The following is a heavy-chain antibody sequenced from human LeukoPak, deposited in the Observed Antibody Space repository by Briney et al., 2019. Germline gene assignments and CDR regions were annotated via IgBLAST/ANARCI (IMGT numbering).Heavy chain of an antibody. CDR2: INTCGGST. J-gene: IGHJ4*02. Sequence: GASVKVSCKASGYTFTSYYMHWVRQAPAQGLEWVGIINTCGGSTSYAQKFQGRVNMTRDMSTSTVYMEVSSLRSEDRAVYYSARSTITMVREVLGPFDYWGQGTLVTVSS. CDR3: ARSTITMVREVLGPFDY. V-gene: IGHV1-46*01. D-gene: IGHD3-10*01. CDR1: GYTFTSYY.